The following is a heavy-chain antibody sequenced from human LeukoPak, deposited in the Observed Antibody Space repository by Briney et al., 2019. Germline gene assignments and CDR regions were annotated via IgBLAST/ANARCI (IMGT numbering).Heavy chain of an antibody. Sequence: SETLSLTCAVYGGSFSGYYWSWIRQPPGKGLEWIGEINHSGSTNYNPSLKSRVTISVDTSKNQFSLKLSSVTAADTAVYYCARVARWLQFDYFDCWGQGTLVTVSS. CDR3: ARVARWLQFDYFDC. CDR2: INHSGST. D-gene: IGHD5-24*01. V-gene: IGHV4-34*01. J-gene: IGHJ4*02. CDR1: GGSFSGYY.